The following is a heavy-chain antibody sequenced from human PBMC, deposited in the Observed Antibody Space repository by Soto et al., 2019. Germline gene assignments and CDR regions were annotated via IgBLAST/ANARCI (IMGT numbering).Heavy chain of an antibody. V-gene: IGHV3-33*01. J-gene: IGHJ4*02. CDR3: ARDRFFRTVGAPYFDY. D-gene: IGHD1-26*01. Sequence: QVQLVESGGGVVQPGRSLRLSCAASGFTFSSYGMHWVRQAPGKGLEWVAVIWYDGSNKYYADSVKGRFTISRDNSKNTLYLQMNSLRAEDTAVYYCARDRFFRTVGAPYFDYWGQGTLVTVSS. CDR2: IWYDGSNK. CDR1: GFTFSSYG.